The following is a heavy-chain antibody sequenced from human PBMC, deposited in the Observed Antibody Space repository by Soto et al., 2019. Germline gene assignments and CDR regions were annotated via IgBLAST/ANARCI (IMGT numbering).Heavy chain of an antibody. CDR2: IYYSGST. J-gene: IGHJ3*02. D-gene: IGHD3-9*01. Sequence: KTSETLSLTCTVSGGSISSYYWSWIRQPPGKGLEWIGYIYYSGSTNYNPSLKSRVTISVDTSKNQFSLKLSSVTAADTAVYYCAATSYDILTGPALAFDIWGQGTMVTVSS. CDR1: GGSISSYY. V-gene: IGHV4-59*01. CDR3: AATSYDILTGPALAFDI.